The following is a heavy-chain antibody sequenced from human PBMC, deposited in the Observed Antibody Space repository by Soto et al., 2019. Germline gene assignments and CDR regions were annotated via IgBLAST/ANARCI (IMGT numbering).Heavy chain of an antibody. J-gene: IGHJ4*02. Sequence: GGSLRLSCAASGFTFSSYGMHWVRQAPGKGLEWVAVISYDGSNKYYADSVKGRFTISRDNSKNTLYLQMNSLRAEDTAVYYCAKDPRFYYYDSSGYPPPDYWGQGTLVTVSS. CDR1: GFTFSSYG. V-gene: IGHV3-30*18. D-gene: IGHD3-22*01. CDR3: AKDPRFYYYDSSGYPPPDY. CDR2: ISYDGSNK.